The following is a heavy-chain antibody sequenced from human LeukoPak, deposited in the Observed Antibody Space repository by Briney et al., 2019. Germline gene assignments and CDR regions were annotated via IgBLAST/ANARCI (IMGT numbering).Heavy chain of an antibody. Sequence: SETLSLTCAVYGGSSSGYYWSWIRQPPGKGLEWIGEINHSGSTNYNPSLKSRVTISVDTSKNQFSLKLSSVTAADTAVYYCARGGLLLWFGGGSTWYFDYWGQGTLVTVSS. J-gene: IGHJ4*02. V-gene: IGHV4-34*01. CDR3: ARGGLLLWFGGGSTWYFDY. CDR1: GGSSSGYY. CDR2: INHSGST. D-gene: IGHD3-10*01.